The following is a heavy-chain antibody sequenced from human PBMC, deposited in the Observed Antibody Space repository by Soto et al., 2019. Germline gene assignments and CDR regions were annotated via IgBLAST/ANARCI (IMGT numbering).Heavy chain of an antibody. D-gene: IGHD5-12*01. CDR3: ARRPLEMATIRNDY. Sequence: QVQLVQSGAEVKKPGASVKVSCKASGYTFTSYDINWVRQATGQGLEWMGWMSPNSGNTGYAQNFQGRVTMTRDTSISTAYMELSSLRSEDTAVYYCARRPLEMATIRNDYWGQGTLVTVSS. CDR1: GYTFTSYD. V-gene: IGHV1-8*01. J-gene: IGHJ4*02. CDR2: MSPNSGNT.